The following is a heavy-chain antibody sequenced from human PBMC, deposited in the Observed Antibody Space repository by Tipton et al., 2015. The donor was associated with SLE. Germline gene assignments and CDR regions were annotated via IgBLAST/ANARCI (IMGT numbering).Heavy chain of an antibody. CDR1: GGSITNYY. D-gene: IGHD4-23*01. Sequence: TLSLTCTVSGGSITNYYWGWVRQPAGKGLEWIGSIFYDATTYYNPSLKSRVIISADMSKNQFSLKLISVTAADTALYYCARGGGSYYDFWGQGTLVTVSS. CDR3: ARGGGSYYDF. CDR2: IFYDATT. V-gene: IGHV4-39*07. J-gene: IGHJ4*02.